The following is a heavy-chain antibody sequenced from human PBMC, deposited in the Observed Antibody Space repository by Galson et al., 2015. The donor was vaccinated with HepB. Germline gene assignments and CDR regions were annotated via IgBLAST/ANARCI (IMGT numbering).Heavy chain of an antibody. V-gene: IGHV3-33*01. CDR2: IWSDGTNK. CDR1: GFTFSNYG. CDR3: ARDKLVAAAPLDN. D-gene: IGHD6-13*01. Sequence: SLRLSCAASGFTFSNYGMQWVRQAPGKGLEWVALIWSDGTNKYYADSVKGRFTISRDNNKNTLYLQMDSLRGEDTAVYYCARDKLVAAAPLDNWGQGTLV. J-gene: IGHJ4*02.